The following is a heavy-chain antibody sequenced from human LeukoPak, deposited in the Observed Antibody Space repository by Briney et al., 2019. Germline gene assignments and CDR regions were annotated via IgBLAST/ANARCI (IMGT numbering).Heavy chain of an antibody. CDR2: TYYRSKWYN. D-gene: IGHD3-10*01. CDR1: GDSVSSNSAA. V-gene: IGHV6-1*01. CDR3: ARAGYYGSGSQERLPHAFDI. J-gene: IGHJ3*02. Sequence: SQTLSLTCAISGDSVSSNSAAWNWIRQSPSRGLEWLGRTYYRSKWYNDYAVSVKSRITINPDTSKNQFSLQLNSVTPEDTAVYYCARAGYYGSGSQERLPHAFDIWGQGTMVTVSS.